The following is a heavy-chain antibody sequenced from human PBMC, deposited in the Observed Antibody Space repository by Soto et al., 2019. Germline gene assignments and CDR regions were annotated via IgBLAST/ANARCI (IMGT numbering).Heavy chain of an antibody. CDR1: GGSISSYY. J-gene: IGHJ2*01. Sequence: QVQLQESGPGLVKPSETLSLTCTVSGGSISSYYWSWIRHPPGKGLEWIGYIYYSGSTNYNPSLKSRVTISVDTSKTQFSLKLSSVTAADTAVYYCARLDGSGSYLYWYFDLWGRGTLVTVSS. V-gene: IGHV4-59*08. D-gene: IGHD3-10*01. CDR2: IYYSGST. CDR3: ARLDGSGSYLYWYFDL.